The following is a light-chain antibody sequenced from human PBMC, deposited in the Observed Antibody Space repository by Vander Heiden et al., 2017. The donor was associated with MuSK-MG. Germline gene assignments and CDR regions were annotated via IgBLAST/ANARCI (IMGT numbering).Light chain of an antibody. CDR2: DAS. V-gene: IGKV1-33*01. J-gene: IGKJ2*01. CDR1: QDISNS. CDR3: QQYDSLPLMYT. Sequence: DIQMTQSPSSLSASVGDRVTITCQASQDISNSLNWYQQKPGKAPKLLIYDASNLEAGVTPRFSGSGSGTEFSLTISSLQPEDLATYYCQQYDSLPLMYTFGQGTKLEIK.